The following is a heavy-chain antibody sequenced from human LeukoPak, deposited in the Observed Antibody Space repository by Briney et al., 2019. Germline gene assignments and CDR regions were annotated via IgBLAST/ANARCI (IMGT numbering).Heavy chain of an antibody. Sequence: GGSLRLSCSASGFTFSSYAMHWVRQAPGKGLEYVSAISSNGGSTYYADSVKGRLTISRDNSKNTLYLQMSSLRAEDTAVYYCARAATIFGPLDVWGPGTTVTVSS. D-gene: IGHD3-3*01. CDR1: GFTFSSYA. CDR3: ARAATIFGPLDV. V-gene: IGHV3-64D*06. CDR2: ISSNGGST. J-gene: IGHJ6*02.